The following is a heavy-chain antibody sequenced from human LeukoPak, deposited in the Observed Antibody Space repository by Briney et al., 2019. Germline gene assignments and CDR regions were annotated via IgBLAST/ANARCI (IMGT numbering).Heavy chain of an antibody. CDR3: TRWCIAVAGFYYFYRLDV. J-gene: IGHJ6*01. D-gene: IGHD6-13*01. V-gene: IGHV1-2*02. Sequence: ASVNLSFTSSVYAFSVYCMHWLRQSPGQGLEWVGWINLNSGGTNYAQKSQGRVTVTPDPSIRTAYMELSSLRSEDTAVYYCTRWCIAVAGFYYFYRLDVWGPGTTVTLSS. CDR1: VYAFSVYC. CDR2: INLNSGGT.